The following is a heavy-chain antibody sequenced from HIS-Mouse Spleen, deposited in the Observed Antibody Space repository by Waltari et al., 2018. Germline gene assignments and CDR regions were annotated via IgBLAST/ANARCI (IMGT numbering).Heavy chain of an antibody. CDR1: GGSISSSSYY. CDR3: AREIPYSSSWYDWYFDL. J-gene: IGHJ2*01. CDR2: INYRRRP. Sequence: QLQLQESGPGLVKPSETLSLTCTVSGGSISSSSYYWGWIRRPPGKGLEWIGSINYRRRPKDNPSLKSRVTISVDTSKNQFSLKLSSVTAADTAVYYCAREIPYSSSWYDWYFDLWGRGTLVTVSS. V-gene: IGHV4-39*07. D-gene: IGHD6-13*01.